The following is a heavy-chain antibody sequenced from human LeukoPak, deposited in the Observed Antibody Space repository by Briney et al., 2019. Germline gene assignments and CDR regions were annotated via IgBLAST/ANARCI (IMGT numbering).Heavy chain of an antibody. CDR1: GFTFSNYW. J-gene: IGHJ4*02. CDR2: IKQDGSEK. CDR3: ARYKLLSTTFGY. Sequence: PGGSLRLSCAASGFTFSNYWMNWVRQAPGKGLEWVANIKQDGSEKYYVDSVKGRFTISRDNAKNSLYLQMNGLRAEDTAVYYCARYKLLSTTFGYWGQGTLVTVSS. V-gene: IGHV3-7*01. D-gene: IGHD3-10*01.